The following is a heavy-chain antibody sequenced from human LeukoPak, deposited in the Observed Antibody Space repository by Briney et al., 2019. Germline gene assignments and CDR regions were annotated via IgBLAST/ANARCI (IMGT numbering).Heavy chain of an antibody. CDR3: ARDRATRDYYYYMDV. J-gene: IGHJ6*03. V-gene: IGHV3-48*04. Sequence: GGSLRLSCAASGFTFSSYSMNWVRQAPGKGLEWVSYISSSGSTIYYADSVKGRFTISRDNAKNSLYLQMNSLRAEDTAVYYCARDRATRDYYYYMDVWGKGTTVTVSS. CDR1: GFTFSSYS. CDR2: ISSSGSTI. D-gene: IGHD5-24*01.